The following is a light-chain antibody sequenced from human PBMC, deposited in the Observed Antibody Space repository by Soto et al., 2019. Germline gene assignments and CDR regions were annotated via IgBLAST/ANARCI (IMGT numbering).Light chain of an antibody. J-gene: IGKJ4*01. Sequence: EIVLTQSPGTLSLSPGERATLSCRASQSVSSSYLAWYQQKPGQAPRLLIYGASSRATGIPDRFSGSGSGTDFTLTISRLEPEDFAVYYCHQYGSALLTFGGGPKVEIK. CDR3: HQYGSALLT. CDR1: QSVSSSY. CDR2: GAS. V-gene: IGKV3-20*01.